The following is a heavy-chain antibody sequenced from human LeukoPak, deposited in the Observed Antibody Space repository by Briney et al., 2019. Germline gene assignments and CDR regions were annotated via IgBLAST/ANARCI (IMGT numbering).Heavy chain of an antibody. D-gene: IGHD3-3*01. CDR1: GFTVSIKY. Sequence: GGSLRLSCAASGFTVSIKYMTWVRQAPGKGLEWVSVIYSGAGTDYADSVKGRFTISRHNSKNTLYLQMNSLRTEDTAVYYCARMYFDFWRNISESRYGMDVWGQGTTVTVSS. CDR2: IYSGAGT. V-gene: IGHV3-53*04. CDR3: ARMYFDFWRNISESRYGMDV. J-gene: IGHJ6*02.